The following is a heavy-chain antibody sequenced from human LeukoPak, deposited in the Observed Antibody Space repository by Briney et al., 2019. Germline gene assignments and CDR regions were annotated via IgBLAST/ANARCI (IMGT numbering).Heavy chain of an antibody. CDR3: ARDGYYDILTGYRNYFNY. Sequence: PGGSLRLSCAASGFTFSSYAMSWVRQAPGKGLEWVSVIYSGGSTYYADSVEGRFTISRDNSKNTLYLQMNSLRAEDTAVYYCARDGYYDILTGYRNYFNYWGQGTLVTVSS. CDR1: GFTFSSYA. V-gene: IGHV3-66*01. J-gene: IGHJ4*02. CDR2: IYSGGST. D-gene: IGHD3-9*01.